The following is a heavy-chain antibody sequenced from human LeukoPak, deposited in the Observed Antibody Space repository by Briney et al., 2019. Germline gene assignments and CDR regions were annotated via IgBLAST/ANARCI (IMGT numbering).Heavy chain of an antibody. V-gene: IGHV1-24*01. D-gene: IGHD4-11*01. CDR1: GYPLTDLS. CDR3: SAGPGTQLLNY. J-gene: IGHJ4*02. CDR2: FDPGDGKR. Sequence: ASVKVSCKVSGYPLTDLSMHWVRQAPGKGLEWMGGFDPGDGKRIYAQKFQDRLTMTEDTSTDTAYMELSSLRSADTALYYCSAGPGTQLLNYRGQGTLLTVSA.